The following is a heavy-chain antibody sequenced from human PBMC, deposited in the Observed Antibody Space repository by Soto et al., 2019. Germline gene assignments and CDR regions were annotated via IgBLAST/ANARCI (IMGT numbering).Heavy chain of an antibody. D-gene: IGHD2-15*01. J-gene: IGHJ4*02. CDR3: ARTKCSGGSCYSWSLDY. V-gene: IGHV4-31*03. Sequence: ASETLSLTCTVSGGSITTGGYYWSWIRQLPGKGLEWIGHRYYSESTYYNPSLKSRVSISLDTSKNQFSLKPSFVTAADTAMYYCARTKCSGGSCYSWSLDYWGQGTLVTVSS. CDR2: RYYSEST. CDR1: GGSITTGGYY.